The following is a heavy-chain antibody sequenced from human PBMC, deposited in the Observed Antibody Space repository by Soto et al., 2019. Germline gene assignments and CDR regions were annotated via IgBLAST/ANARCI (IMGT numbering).Heavy chain of an antibody. CDR2: ISGSGGST. D-gene: IGHD5-12*01. Sequence: GGSLRLSCAASGFTFSSYEMNWVRQAPGKGLEWVSAISGSGGSTYYADSVKGRFTISRDNSKNTLYLQMNSLRAEDTAVYYCAKDRIVATIDYWGQGTLVTVSS. J-gene: IGHJ4*02. CDR1: GFTFSSYE. V-gene: IGHV3-23*01. CDR3: AKDRIVATIDY.